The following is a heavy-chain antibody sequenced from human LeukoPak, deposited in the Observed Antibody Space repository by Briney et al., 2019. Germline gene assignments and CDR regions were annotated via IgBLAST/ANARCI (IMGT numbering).Heavy chain of an antibody. D-gene: IGHD3-22*01. Sequence: ASVKVSCKASGYTFTSYDINWVRQATGQGLEWMGWMNPNSGNTGYAQKFQGRVTITRNTSISTAYMELSSLRSEDTAVYYCARASTMIGPPMDYWGQGTLVTVSS. V-gene: IGHV1-8*03. CDR3: ARASTMIGPPMDY. CDR1: GYTFTSYD. J-gene: IGHJ4*02. CDR2: MNPNSGNT.